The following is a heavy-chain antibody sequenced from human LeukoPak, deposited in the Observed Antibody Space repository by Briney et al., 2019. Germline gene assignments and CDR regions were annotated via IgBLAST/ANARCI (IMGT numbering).Heavy chain of an antibody. CDR1: GGSISSSSYY. J-gene: IGHJ6*02. CDR2: IYYSGST. D-gene: IGHD6-13*01. V-gene: IGHV4-39*07. Sequence: PSETLSLTCTVSGGSISSSSYYWGWIRQPPGKGLEWIGSIYYSGSTYYNPSLKSRVTISVDTSKNQFSLKLSSVTAADTAVYYCARGDKKYSSSWYKKDYYYGMDVWGQGTTVTVSS. CDR3: ARGDKKYSSSWYKKDYYYGMDV.